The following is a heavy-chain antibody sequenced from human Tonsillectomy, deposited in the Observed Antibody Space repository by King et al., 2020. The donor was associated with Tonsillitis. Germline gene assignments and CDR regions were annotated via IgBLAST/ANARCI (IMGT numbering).Heavy chain of an antibody. V-gene: IGHV4-61*02. J-gene: IGHJ6*03. D-gene: IGHD6-19*01. CDR1: SGSISSGSYY. CDR3: ARDTWSGWYFTVYTYYMDV. Sequence: QLQESGPGLVKPSQTLSLNCTVSSGSISSGSYYWSWIRQPAGKGLEWIGRVYSSGSTNYNPSLKSRVTISIDTSKNQFSLKLSSVTAADTAVYYCARDTWSGWYFTVYTYYMDVGGKGPTATFSS. CDR2: VYSSGST.